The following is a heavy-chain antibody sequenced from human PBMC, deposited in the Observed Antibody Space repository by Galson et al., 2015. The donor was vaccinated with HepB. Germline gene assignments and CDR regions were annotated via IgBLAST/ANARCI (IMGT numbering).Heavy chain of an antibody. CDR2: IDPSDSYT. J-gene: IGHJ6*02. CDR3: ARHGRHSRDYGDYGGDYYYGMDV. D-gene: IGHD4-17*01. V-gene: IGHV5-10-1*01. CDR1: GYSFTSYW. Sequence: QSGAEVKKPGESLRISCKGSGYSFTSYWISWVRQMPGKGLEWMGRIDPSDSYTNYSPSFQGHVTISADKSISTAYLQWSSLKASDTATYYCARHGRHSRDYGDYGGDYYYGMDVWGQGTTVTVSS.